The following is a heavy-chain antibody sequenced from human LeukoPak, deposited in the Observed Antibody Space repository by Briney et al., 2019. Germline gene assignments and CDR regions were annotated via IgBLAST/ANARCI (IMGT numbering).Heavy chain of an antibody. Sequence: PSETLSLTCAVYGGSFSGYYWSWIRQPPGKGLEWIGEINHSGSTNYNPSLKSRVTISVDTSKNQFSLKLSSVTAADTAVYYWARARIGYYDNLTGYSRPTPAHPQKENWFDPRGQGTLVTGSS. CDR1: GGSFSGYY. J-gene: IGHJ5*02. CDR3: ARARIGYYDNLTGYSRPTPAHPQKENWFDP. CDR2: INHSGST. V-gene: IGHV4-34*01. D-gene: IGHD3-9*01.